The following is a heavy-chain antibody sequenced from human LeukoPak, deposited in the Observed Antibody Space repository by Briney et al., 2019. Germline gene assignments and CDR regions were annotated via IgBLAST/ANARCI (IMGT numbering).Heavy chain of an antibody. J-gene: IGHJ4*02. D-gene: IGHD3-3*01. Sequence: GGSLRLSCAASGFTFSSYSMNWVRQAPGKGLEWVSYISSGSSTIYYADSVKGRFTISRDNAKNSLYLQMNSLRAEDTAVYYCAREVEVGDSWSGYYITYYFDYWGQGTLVTVSS. V-gene: IGHV3-48*04. CDR1: GFTFSSYS. CDR2: ISSGSSTI. CDR3: AREVEVGDSWSGYYITYYFDY.